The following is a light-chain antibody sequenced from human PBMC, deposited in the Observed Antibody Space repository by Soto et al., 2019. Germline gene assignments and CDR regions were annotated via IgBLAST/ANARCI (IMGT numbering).Light chain of an antibody. V-gene: IGKV3-11*01. CDR2: ESS. CDR3: QQRRDWPIT. J-gene: IGKJ5*01. CDR1: QSVSSY. Sequence: EIVLTQSPATLSLSPGERATLSCRASQSVSSYLAWYQQKPGQAPRLLIYESSNRATGIPARFSGSGSGTDFTLTISSLEPEDFPVYYCQQRRDWPITFGQGTRLEIK.